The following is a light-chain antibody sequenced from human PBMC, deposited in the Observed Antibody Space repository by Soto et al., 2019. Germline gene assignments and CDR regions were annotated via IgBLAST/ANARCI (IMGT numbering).Light chain of an antibody. CDR3: LSGDEDNV. J-gene: IGLJ1*01. Sequence: ELTQVPSVSVSPGQTARITWSGDVRGENYADWYQQKPGQAPELVIYEESELYPGIPERFSGSTSGNTTTLTISRVLTEDATDYYCLSGDEDNVFGTGTKVTVL. V-gene: IGLV3-22*01. CDR2: EES. CDR1: VRGENY.